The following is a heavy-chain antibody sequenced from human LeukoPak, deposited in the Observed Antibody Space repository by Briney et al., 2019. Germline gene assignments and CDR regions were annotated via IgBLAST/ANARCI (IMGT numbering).Heavy chain of an antibody. Sequence: PSETLSLTCTVSAYSVNSDYFWGWIRQPPGKGLEWIGNVDPSGNTYYNPSLKSRATISLDTSKKDFSLKLTSVTAADTGIYYCATVRASHYGDWFFDYWGQGTLVTVSS. CDR1: AYSVNSDYF. D-gene: IGHD4-17*01. CDR3: ATVRASHYGDWFFDY. CDR2: VDPSGNT. J-gene: IGHJ4*02. V-gene: IGHV4-38-2*02.